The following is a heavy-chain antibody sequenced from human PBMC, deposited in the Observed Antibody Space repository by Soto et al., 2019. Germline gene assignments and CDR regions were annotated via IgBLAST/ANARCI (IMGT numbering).Heavy chain of an antibody. CDR2: ISGGGGST. D-gene: IGHD2-15*01. V-gene: IGHV3-23*01. CDR3: AKRGYCSGGSCAGLDFDY. Sequence: EVQMLESGGGLIQPGGSLRLSCAASGFTFSNYAMSWVRQAPGKGLQWVSAISGGGGSTDYADSVKGRFTISRDNSKSTVYLQLNSLRAEDTAVYYCAKRGYCSGGSCAGLDFDYWGQGTLVTVSS. J-gene: IGHJ4*02. CDR1: GFTFSNYA.